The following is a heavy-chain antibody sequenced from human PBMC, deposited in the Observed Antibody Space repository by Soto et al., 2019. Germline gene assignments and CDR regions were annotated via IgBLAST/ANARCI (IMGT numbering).Heavy chain of an antibody. CDR1: GFTVSSNY. D-gene: IGHD2-21*01. CDR2: IYSGGST. J-gene: IGHJ6*02. Sequence: GGSLRLSCAASGFTVSSNYMSWVRQAPGKGLEWVSVIYSGGSTYYADSVKGRFTISRDNSKNTLYLQMNSLRAEDTAVYYCARVRYYYYGMDVWGQGTTVTVSS. V-gene: IGHV3-53*01. CDR3: ARVRYYYYGMDV.